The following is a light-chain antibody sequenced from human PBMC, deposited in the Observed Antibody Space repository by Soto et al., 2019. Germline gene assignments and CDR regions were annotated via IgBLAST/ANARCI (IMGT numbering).Light chain of an antibody. Sequence: DIQMTQSPSSLSASVGDRVTITCRASQGIYNYLAWYQQKPGKAPKLLIYAASTLEAGVPSRFSRSGSGTAFTLTCISLHPEDTSTYYCLKYYSALLTFGQGTRLEIQ. CDR1: QGIYNY. CDR2: AAS. V-gene: IGKV1-27*01. J-gene: IGKJ5*01. CDR3: LKYYSALLT.